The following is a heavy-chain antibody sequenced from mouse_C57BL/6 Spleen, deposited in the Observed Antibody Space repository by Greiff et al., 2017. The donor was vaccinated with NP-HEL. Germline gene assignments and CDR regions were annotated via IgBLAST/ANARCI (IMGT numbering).Heavy chain of an antibody. D-gene: IGHD4-1*01. J-gene: IGHJ2*01. Sequence: QVQLQQSGAELARPGASVKMSCKASGYTFTSYTMHWVKQRPGQGLEWIGYINPSSGYTKYNQKFKDKATLTADKSSSTAYMQLSSLTSEDSAVYDCARRLTGVYFDYWGKGTTLTVSS. CDR1: GYTFTSYT. CDR3: ARRLTGVYFDY. CDR2: INPSSGYT. V-gene: IGHV1-4*01.